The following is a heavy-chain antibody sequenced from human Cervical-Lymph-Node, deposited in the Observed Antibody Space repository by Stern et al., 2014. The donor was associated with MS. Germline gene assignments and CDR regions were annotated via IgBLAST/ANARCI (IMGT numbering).Heavy chain of an antibody. Sequence: QLQLQESGPGLVKPSGTLSLTCAVSGGSISSTNWWSWVRQPPGKGLEWIGEGYHSGSTKYNPSLKKRVTISLDKSQNQFSLKLSSVTAADTAVYYCAGFSSGLERGYWGQGTLVTVSS. J-gene: IGHJ4*02. CDR3: AGFSSGLERGY. CDR2: GYHSGST. D-gene: IGHD6-19*01. V-gene: IGHV4-4*02. CDR1: GGSISSTNW.